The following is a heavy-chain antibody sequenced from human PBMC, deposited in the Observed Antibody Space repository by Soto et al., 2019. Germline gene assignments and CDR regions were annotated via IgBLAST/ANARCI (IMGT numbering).Heavy chain of an antibody. Sequence: PSETLSLTCAVYGGSFSGYYWSWIRQPPGKGLEWIGEINHSGSTNYNPSLKSRVTISVDTSKNQFSLKLSSVTAADTAVYYCARGFGELLGYYYGMDVWGQGTTVTVSS. V-gene: IGHV4-34*01. D-gene: IGHD3-10*01. J-gene: IGHJ6*02. CDR3: ARGFGELLGYYYGMDV. CDR1: GGSFSGYY. CDR2: INHSGST.